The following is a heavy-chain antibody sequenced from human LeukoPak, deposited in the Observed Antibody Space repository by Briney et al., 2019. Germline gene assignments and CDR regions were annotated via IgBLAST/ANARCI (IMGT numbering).Heavy chain of an antibody. V-gene: IGHV4-4*02. D-gene: IGHD5-18*01. CDR2: VYHSGGGNK. CDR3: ARGRRDTAMIIYYYYYYMDV. J-gene: IGHJ6*03. Sequence: PSGTLSLTCAVSGGSLSTTSWWVWLRQPPGKGLEWIGEVYHSGGGNKNYNPSLKSRATISIDTSRNQFSLNLSSVTAADTAVYYCARGRRDTAMIIYYYYYYMDVWGKGTTVTISS. CDR1: GGSLSTTSW.